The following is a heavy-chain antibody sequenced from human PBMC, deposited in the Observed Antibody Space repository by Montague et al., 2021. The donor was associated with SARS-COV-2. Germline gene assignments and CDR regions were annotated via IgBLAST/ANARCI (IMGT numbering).Heavy chain of an antibody. CDR3: ARDDIVLQGVTKGMDV. CDR1: GGSISSGNYY. D-gene: IGHD3-10*01. CDR2: MYYSGST. V-gene: IGHV4-39*07. Sequence: SETLSLTCTVSGGSISSGNYYWGWIRQPPGKGLEWIGNMYYSGSTYYNPSLKSRVTISIDTSKNQFSLKLSSVTAADTAVYYCARDDIVLQGVTKGMDVWGQGTTVTVS. J-gene: IGHJ6*02.